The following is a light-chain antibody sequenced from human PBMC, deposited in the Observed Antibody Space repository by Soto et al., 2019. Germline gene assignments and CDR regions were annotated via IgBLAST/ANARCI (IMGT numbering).Light chain of an antibody. J-gene: IGKJ2*01. V-gene: IGKV2-30*02. CDR2: KIS. CDR1: QSLVHSDGNTY. CDR3: MQGRHWHRT. Sequence: DVVMAQSPLSLPVTLGQPASISCRSSQSLVHSDGNTYVHWFQQRPGQSPRRRLYKISDGDSGVPDRFSGSGSGPDFTLKISRVEAEDVAVYYGMQGRHWHRTFGPGNKLEIK.